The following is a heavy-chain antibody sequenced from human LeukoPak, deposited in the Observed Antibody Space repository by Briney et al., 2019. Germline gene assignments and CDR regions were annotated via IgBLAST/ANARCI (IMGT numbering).Heavy chain of an antibody. CDR1: GLSLSSFA. CDR2: ISHTGDST. Sequence: GGSLRLSCATSGLSLSSFAMHWARQAPGRGLEHVSSISHTGDSTYYANSARGRFTISRDTSKNTLFLHMGSLRADDLAVYYCAREVIDSGSRFLDYWGQGTLVTVSS. CDR3: AREVIDSGSRFLDY. D-gene: IGHD1-26*01. V-gene: IGHV3-64*01. J-gene: IGHJ4*02.